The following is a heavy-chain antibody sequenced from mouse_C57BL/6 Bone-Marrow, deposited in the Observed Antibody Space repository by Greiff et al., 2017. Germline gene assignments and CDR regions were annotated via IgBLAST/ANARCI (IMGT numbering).Heavy chain of an antibody. CDR2: ISSGGSYT. V-gene: IGHV5-6*01. Sequence: EVKLQESGGDLVKPGGSLKLSCAASGFTFSSYGMSWVRQTPDKRLEWVATISSGGSYTYYPDSVKGRFTISRDNAKNTLYLQMSSLKSEDTAMYYCAREDYPFAYWGQGTLVTVSA. CDR3: AREDYPFAY. J-gene: IGHJ3*01. CDR1: GFTFSSYG. D-gene: IGHD2-4*01.